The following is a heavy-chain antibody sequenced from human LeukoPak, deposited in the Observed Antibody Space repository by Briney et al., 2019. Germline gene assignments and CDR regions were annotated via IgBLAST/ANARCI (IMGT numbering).Heavy chain of an antibody. D-gene: IGHD3-22*01. J-gene: IGHJ4*02. CDR3: ARMSSSGYFL. Sequence: PGGSLRLSCAASGFTFSNYWMSWVRQAPGRGLEWVANMKQDGSEEFFVDSTRGRFTISRDNAKRSLYLQMNSLGAEDTAVYYCARMSSSGYFLWGQGALVTVAS. V-gene: IGHV3-7*01. CDR1: GFTFSNYW. CDR2: MKQDGSEE.